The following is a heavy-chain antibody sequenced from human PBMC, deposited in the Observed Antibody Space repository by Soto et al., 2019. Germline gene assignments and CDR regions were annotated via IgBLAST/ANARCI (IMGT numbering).Heavy chain of an antibody. CDR2: INNDGSRT. Sequence: GGSLRLSCVASGFTFSSYWMHWVRQVPGKGLVWVSCINNDGSRTRYADSVKGRFTISRDNAKNTLYLQMNSLRAEDTAVYYCARDRQGYYDSSGYYQYYFDDWGQGTLVTVSS. CDR3: ARDRQGYYDSSGYYQYYFDD. J-gene: IGHJ4*02. CDR1: GFTFSSYW. V-gene: IGHV3-74*01. D-gene: IGHD3-22*01.